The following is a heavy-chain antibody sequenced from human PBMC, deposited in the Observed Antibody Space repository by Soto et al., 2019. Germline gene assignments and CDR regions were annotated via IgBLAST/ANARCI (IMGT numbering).Heavy chain of an antibody. V-gene: IGHV3-23*01. J-gene: IGHJ4*02. CDR2: ISGSGGST. Sequence: GGSLSLSCAASGFPFSSYAMSWVRQAPGKGLEWVSAISGSGGSTYYADSVKGRFTISRDNSKNTPYLQMNSLRAEDTAVYYCAKVSGSYYFDYWGQGTLVTVSS. D-gene: IGHD1-26*01. CDR1: GFPFSSYA. CDR3: AKVSGSYYFDY.